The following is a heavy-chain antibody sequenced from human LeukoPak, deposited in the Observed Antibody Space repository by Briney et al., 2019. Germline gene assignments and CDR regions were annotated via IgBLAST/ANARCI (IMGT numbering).Heavy chain of an antibody. J-gene: IGHJ4*02. CDR1: GGSISSSNYY. CDR2: IYYSGNT. V-gene: IGHV4-39*01. CDR3: ATGTYYNVLTGYFRRRHWDY. Sequence: SETLSLTCSVSGGSISSSNYYWGWIRQPPGKGLEWIGNIYYSGNTYYNPSLKSRVTISVDTSKNQFSLKLRSVTAADTAVYYCATGTYYNVLTGYFRRRHWDYWGQGTLVTVSS. D-gene: IGHD3-9*01.